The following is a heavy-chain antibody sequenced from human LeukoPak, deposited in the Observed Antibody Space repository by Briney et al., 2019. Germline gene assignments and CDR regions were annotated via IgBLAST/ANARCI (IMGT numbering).Heavy chain of an antibody. D-gene: IGHD6-19*01. Sequence: ASVTVSCTASGGTFSSYAISWVRQAPGQGLEWMGRIIPILGIANYAQKFQGRVTITADKSTSTAYMELSSLRSEDTAVYYCATEPGYSSDTAVDYWGQGTLVTVSS. V-gene: IGHV1-69*04. CDR3: ATEPGYSSDTAVDY. CDR2: IIPILGIA. CDR1: GGTFSSYA. J-gene: IGHJ4*02.